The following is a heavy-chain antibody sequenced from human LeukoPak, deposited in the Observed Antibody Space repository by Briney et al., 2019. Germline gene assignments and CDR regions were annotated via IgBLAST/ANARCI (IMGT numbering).Heavy chain of an antibody. V-gene: IGHV3-66*01. CDR2: IYSGGNT. CDR1: GFTVSSNY. CDR3: ARDVGFIVGATPGAFDI. Sequence: GGSLRLSCAASGFTVSSNYMTWVRQAPGKGLEWVSVIYSGGNTYYADSVKGSFTISRDNTKNTPYLQMNSLRADDTAVYYCARDVGFIVGATPGAFDIWGQGTMVTVSS. D-gene: IGHD1-26*01. J-gene: IGHJ3*02.